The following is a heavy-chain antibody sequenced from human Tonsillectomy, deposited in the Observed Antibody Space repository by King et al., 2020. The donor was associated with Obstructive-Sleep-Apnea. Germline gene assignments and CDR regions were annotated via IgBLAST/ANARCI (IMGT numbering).Heavy chain of an antibody. D-gene: IGHD6-13*01. J-gene: IGHJ4*02. CDR1: GYTFSNYW. Sequence: VQLVESGAEVKKPGESLKISCKGSGYTFSNYWIGLVRQMPGKGLEWVGLIYPGDSDTRYSPSFQGQVTISVAKSISTAYLQWSSLKASDSAMYYCATLATAGSPPFDYWGQGTLVTVSS. V-gene: IGHV5-51*01. CDR2: IYPGDSDT. CDR3: ATLATAGSPPFDY.